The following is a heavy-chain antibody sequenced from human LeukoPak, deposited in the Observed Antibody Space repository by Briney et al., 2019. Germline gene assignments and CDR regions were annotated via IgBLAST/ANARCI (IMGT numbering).Heavy chain of an antibody. CDR3: AKDSRHNYYDSSAPDY. CDR1: GFTFSSYG. CDR2: ISYDGSNK. J-gene: IGHJ4*02. D-gene: IGHD3-22*01. V-gene: IGHV3-30*18. Sequence: GGSLRLSCAASGFTFSSYGMHWVRQAPGKGLEWVAVISYDGSNKYYADSVKGRLTISRDNSKNTLYLQMNSLGAEDTAVYYCAKDSRHNYYDSSAPDYWGQGTLVTVSS.